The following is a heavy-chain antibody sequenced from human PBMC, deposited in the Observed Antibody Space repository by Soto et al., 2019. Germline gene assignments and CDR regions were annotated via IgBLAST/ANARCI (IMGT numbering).Heavy chain of an antibody. CDR1: GFTFSSDG. Sequence: QVQLVESGGGVVQPGRSLRLSCAASGFTFSSDGMHWVRQAPGKGLEWVAVIWYDGSNKYYADSVKGRFTISRDNSKNTLYLQMNSLRAEDTAVYYCARDVYCSGGSCYPYYFDYWGQGTLVTVSS. CDR3: ARDVYCSGGSCYPYYFDY. V-gene: IGHV3-33*01. CDR2: IWYDGSNK. J-gene: IGHJ4*02. D-gene: IGHD2-15*01.